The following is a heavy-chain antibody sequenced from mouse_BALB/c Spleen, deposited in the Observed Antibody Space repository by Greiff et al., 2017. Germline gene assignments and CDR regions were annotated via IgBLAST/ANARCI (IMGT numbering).Heavy chain of an antibody. Sequence: EVNVVESGGGLVKPGGSLKLSCAASGFTFSDYYMYWVRQTPEKRLEWVATISDGGSYTYYPDSVKGRFTISRDNAKNNLYLQMSSLKSEDTAMYYCARDGGNAWFAYWGQGTLVTVSA. V-gene: IGHV5-4*02. CDR3: ARDGGNAWFAY. CDR2: ISDGGSYT. D-gene: IGHD2-1*01. CDR1: GFTFSDYY. J-gene: IGHJ3*01.